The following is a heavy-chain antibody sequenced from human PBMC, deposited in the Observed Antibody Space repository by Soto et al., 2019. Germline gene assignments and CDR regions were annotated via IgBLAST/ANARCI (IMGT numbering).Heavy chain of an antibody. Sequence: ASVKVSCKASGYTFTGYYMHWVRQAPGQGLEWMGWISANSGGTNYAQKLQGRVTMTTDTSTSTAYMELRSLRSDDTAVYYCARDYGSGSSGFDYWGQGTLVTVSS. CDR1: GYTFTGYY. CDR3: ARDYGSGSSGFDY. D-gene: IGHD3-10*01. V-gene: IGHV1-2*02. CDR2: ISANSGGT. J-gene: IGHJ4*02.